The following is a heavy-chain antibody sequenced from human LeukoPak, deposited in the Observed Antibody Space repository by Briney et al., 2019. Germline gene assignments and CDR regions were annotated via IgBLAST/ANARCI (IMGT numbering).Heavy chain of an antibody. J-gene: IGHJ4*02. CDR2: IIPIFGTA. V-gene: IGHV1-69*05. D-gene: IGHD6-19*01. Sequence: SVKVSCKASGGTFSSYAISWVRQAPGQGIEWLGRIIPIFGTANYAQKFQGRVTITTDESTSTAYMELSSLRSEDTAVYYCARDQAPYSSGWYLSYWGQGTLVTVSS. CDR3: ARDQAPYSSGWYLSY. CDR1: GGTFSSYA.